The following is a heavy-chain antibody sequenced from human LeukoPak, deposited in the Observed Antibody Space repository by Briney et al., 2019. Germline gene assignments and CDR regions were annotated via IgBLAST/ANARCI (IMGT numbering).Heavy chain of an antibody. CDR3: ARGSIVVTGNPNFDY. Sequence: PSETLSLTCTVSGVSIGSGGYYWTWIRQLPGKGLEWIGYIHYTGSTYYNPSLKSRVTISIDTSENQFSLKVNSVTAADTAVYYCARGSIVVTGNPNFDYWGQGTLVTVSS. CDR2: IHYTGST. D-gene: IGHD6-19*01. J-gene: IGHJ4*02. CDR1: GVSIGSGGYY. V-gene: IGHV4-31*03.